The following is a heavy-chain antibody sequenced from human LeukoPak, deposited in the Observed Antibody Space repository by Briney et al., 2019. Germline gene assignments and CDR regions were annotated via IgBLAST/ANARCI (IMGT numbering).Heavy chain of an antibody. CDR3: ARVIGATGYMDV. Sequence: GGSLRLSCAASGFTISTYSMNWVRQAPGKGLEWVSGINWNGGSTGYADSVKGRFTISRDNAKNSLYLQMNNLRAEDTAVYYCARVIGATGYMDVWGKGTTVTVSS. D-gene: IGHD5-12*01. CDR2: INWNGGST. V-gene: IGHV3-20*04. CDR1: GFTISTYS. J-gene: IGHJ6*03.